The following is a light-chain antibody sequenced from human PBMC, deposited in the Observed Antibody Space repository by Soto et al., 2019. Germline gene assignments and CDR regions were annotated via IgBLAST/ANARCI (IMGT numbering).Light chain of an antibody. Sequence: DIQMTQSPSALSASVGDRVNITCRASQSISTWLAWYQQKPGEAPKLLMYKASSLDSGVPSRFSGSGSGTEFTLTISSLQPDDSATYYCQQYNTFLTFGGGTKVDIK. V-gene: IGKV1-5*03. CDR2: KAS. J-gene: IGKJ4*01. CDR3: QQYNTFLT. CDR1: QSISTW.